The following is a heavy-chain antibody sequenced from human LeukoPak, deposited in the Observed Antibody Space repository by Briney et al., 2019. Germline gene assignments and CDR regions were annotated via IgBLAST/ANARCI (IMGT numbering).Heavy chain of an antibody. Sequence: PGGSLRLSCAASGFTVSSNYMSWVRQAPGKGLEWVSVIYSGGSTYYADSVKGRFTISRDNSKNTLYLQMNSLRAEDTVVYYCARVGSSSGWYYFDYWGQGALVTVSS. CDR2: IYSGGST. CDR3: ARVGSSSGWYYFDY. D-gene: IGHD6-19*01. CDR1: GFTVSSNY. J-gene: IGHJ4*02. V-gene: IGHV3-53*01.